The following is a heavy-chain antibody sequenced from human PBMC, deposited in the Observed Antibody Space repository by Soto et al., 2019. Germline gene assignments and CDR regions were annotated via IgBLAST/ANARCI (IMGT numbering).Heavy chain of an antibody. D-gene: IGHD3-3*01. CDR1: GFSIISYY. V-gene: IGHV4-59*01. CDR3: ARVLYDFWSGGGGDAFDI. Sequence: SETLSLTCTVSGFSIISYYWSWIRQPPGKGLEWIGYIYYSGSTNYNPSLKSRVTISVDTSKNQFSLMLSSVTAADTAVYYCARVLYDFWSGGGGDAFDIWGQGTMVTVSS. J-gene: IGHJ3*02. CDR2: IYYSGST.